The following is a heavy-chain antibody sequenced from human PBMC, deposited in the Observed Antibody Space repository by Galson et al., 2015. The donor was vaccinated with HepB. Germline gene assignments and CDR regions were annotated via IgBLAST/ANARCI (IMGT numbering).Heavy chain of an antibody. CDR2: IIPILGIA. CDR3: ATHVSGVQSETRI. J-gene: IGHJ4*02. Sequence: SVKVSCKASGGTFSSYAISWVRQAPGQGLEWMGRIIPILGIANYAQKFQGRVTITADKSTSTAYMELSSLRSEDTAVYYCATHVSGVQSETRIWGQGTLVTVSS. CDR1: GGTFSSYA. D-gene: IGHD4-11*01. V-gene: IGHV1-69*04.